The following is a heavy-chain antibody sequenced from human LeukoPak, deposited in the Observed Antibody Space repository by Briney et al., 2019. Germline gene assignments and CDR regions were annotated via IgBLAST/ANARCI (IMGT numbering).Heavy chain of an antibody. Sequence: PGGSLRLSCAASGFTVSSNYMSWVRQAPGKGLEWVSVIYSGGSTYHADSVKGRFTISRDNSKNTLYLQMNSLRAEDTAVYYCARDRRYYDSSVYYYGMDVWGQGTTVTVSS. CDR1: GFTVSSNY. CDR3: ARDRRYYDSSVYYYGMDV. V-gene: IGHV3-66*01. D-gene: IGHD3-22*01. CDR2: IYSGGST. J-gene: IGHJ6*02.